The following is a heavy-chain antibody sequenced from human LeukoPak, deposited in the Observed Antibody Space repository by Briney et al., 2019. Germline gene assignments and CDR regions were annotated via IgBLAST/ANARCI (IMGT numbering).Heavy chain of an antibody. CDR3: ARHALMISISTYNWFDP. Sequence: PSETLSLTCSVSGGSISGSTYYWGWIRQPPGKGLEWIGSIFDTGTTYFNPSLKSRVTISVDTSKNQFSLRLNSETAADTAAYYCARHALMISISTYNWFDPWGRGTLVTVSP. CDR2: IFDTGTT. J-gene: IGHJ5*02. CDR1: GGSISGSTYY. V-gene: IGHV4-39*01. D-gene: IGHD1-1*01.